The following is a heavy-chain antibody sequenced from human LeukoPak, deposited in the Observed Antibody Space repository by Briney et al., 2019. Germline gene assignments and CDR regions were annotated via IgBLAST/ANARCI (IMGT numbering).Heavy chain of an antibody. CDR3: AELGITMIGGV. CDR1: GFTFSSYE. D-gene: IGHD3-10*02. Sequence: GGSLRLSCAASGFTFSSYEMNWVRPAPGEGLEWISYISSSGSTIYYADSVKGRFTISRDNAKNSLYLQMNSLRAEDTAVYYCAELGITMIGGVWGKGTTVTISS. CDR2: ISSSGSTI. V-gene: IGHV3-48*03. J-gene: IGHJ6*04.